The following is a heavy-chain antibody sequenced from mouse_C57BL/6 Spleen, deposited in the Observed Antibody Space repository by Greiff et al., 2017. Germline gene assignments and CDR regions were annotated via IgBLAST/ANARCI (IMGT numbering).Heavy chain of an antibody. CDR1: GFSFNTYA. D-gene: IGHD2-4*01. Sequence: EVKLIESGGGLVQPKGSLKLSCAASGFSFNTYAMNWVRQAPGKGLEWVARIRSTSNTYATYYAVTVKARFTISRDDSKSMLYLQMNNWKTEDAAMYYCVRAARDYDYYYAMDYWGQGTSVTVSS. V-gene: IGHV10-1*01. CDR3: VRAARDYDYYYAMDY. CDR2: IRSTSNTYAT. J-gene: IGHJ4*01.